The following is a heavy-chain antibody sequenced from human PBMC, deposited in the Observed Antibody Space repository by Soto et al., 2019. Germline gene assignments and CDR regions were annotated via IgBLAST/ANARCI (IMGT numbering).Heavy chain of an antibody. CDR1: GFTFSSYG. CDR2: IWYDGSNK. D-gene: IGHD3-22*01. CDR3: AKAIVVVTTPPEFDP. J-gene: IGHJ5*02. Sequence: QVQLVESGGGVVQPGRSLRLSCAASGFTFSSYGMHWVRQAPGKGLEWVAVIWYDGSNKYYADSVKGRFTISRDNSKNTLYLQMNSLRAEDTAVYYCAKAIVVVTTPPEFDPWGQGTLVTVSS. V-gene: IGHV3-33*06.